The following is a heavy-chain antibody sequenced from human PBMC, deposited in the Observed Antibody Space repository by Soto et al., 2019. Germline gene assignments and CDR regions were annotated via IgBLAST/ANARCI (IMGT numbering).Heavy chain of an antibody. CDR3: ARGENVLRYFDLDIHPTYYYYGMDV. CDR1: GFTFSNYA. D-gene: IGHD3-9*01. Sequence: PGGSLRLSCAASGFTFSNYAMNWVRQAPGKGLECVSTFSNSGGSGGTTYYADSVKGRFTISRDNAENSLYLQVNSLRAEDTAVYYCARGENVLRYFDLDIHPTYYYYGMDVWGQGTTVTVSS. J-gene: IGHJ6*02. CDR2: FSNSGGSGGTT. V-gene: IGHV3-23*01.